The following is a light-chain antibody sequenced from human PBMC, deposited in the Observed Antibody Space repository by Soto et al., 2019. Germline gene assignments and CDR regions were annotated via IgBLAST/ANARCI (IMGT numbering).Light chain of an antibody. CDR3: QQRSGWYT. Sequence: DIVLTQSPATLSLSPGERATLSCRASQSVSTYVAWYQQKPGQAPRLLVYDASNRATGIPARFSGSGSGTDFTLTISGLEPEDSAIYYCQQRSGWYTFGQGTKLEIK. V-gene: IGKV3-11*01. J-gene: IGKJ2*01. CDR2: DAS. CDR1: QSVSTY.